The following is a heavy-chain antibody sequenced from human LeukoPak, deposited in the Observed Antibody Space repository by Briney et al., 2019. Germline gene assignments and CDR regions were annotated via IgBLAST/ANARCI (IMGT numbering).Heavy chain of an antibody. CDR1: GFIFDDYA. CDR2: ISWNSGSI. V-gene: IGHV3-9*01. CDR3: AKVRRRIETTVTTSGVFDY. J-gene: IGHJ4*02. Sequence: PGRSLRLSCAASGFIFDDYAMHWVRQAPGKGLEWVSGISWNSGSIGYADSVKGRFTISRDNAKNSLYLQMNSLRAEDTALYYCAKVRRRIETTVTTSGVFDYWGQGTLVTVSS. D-gene: IGHD4-17*01.